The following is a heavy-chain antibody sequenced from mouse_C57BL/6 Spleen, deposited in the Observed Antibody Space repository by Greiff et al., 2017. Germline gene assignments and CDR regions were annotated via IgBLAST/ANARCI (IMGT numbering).Heavy chain of an antibody. CDR1: GYTFTSYW. J-gene: IGHJ1*03. CDR3: ARWDRGCYFDFGG. CDR2: IYPGSGST. V-gene: IGHV1-55*01. Sequence: QVQLQQSGAELVKPGASVKLSCKASGYTFTSYWITWVKQRPGQGLEWIGEIYPGSGSTNYNEKFKGKATLTADTSSSTAYMQLSSLTSEDSAVYYCARWDRGCYFDFGGWGTGITVS. D-gene: IGHD2-4*01.